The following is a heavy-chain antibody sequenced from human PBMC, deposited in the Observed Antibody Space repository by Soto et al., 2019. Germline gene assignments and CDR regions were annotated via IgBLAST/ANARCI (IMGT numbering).Heavy chain of an antibody. Sequence: EVQLVESGGGVVRPGGSLRLSCAASGFTFDDYGMSWVRQAPGKGLEWVSGINWNGGSTGYADSVKGRFTISRDNAKNSLYLQMNSLRAEDTALYYCARRERAVYGDYVGYFDYWGQGTLVTVSS. V-gene: IGHV3-20*04. J-gene: IGHJ4*02. D-gene: IGHD4-17*01. CDR1: GFTFDDYG. CDR3: ARRERAVYGDYVGYFDY. CDR2: INWNGGST.